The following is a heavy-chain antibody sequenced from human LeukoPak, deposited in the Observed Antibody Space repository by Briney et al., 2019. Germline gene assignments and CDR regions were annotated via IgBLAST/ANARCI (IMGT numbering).Heavy chain of an antibody. CDR3: AKDHEVGATTPDAFDI. CDR2: ISGSGGST. V-gene: IGHV3-23*01. CDR1: GFSFSDFS. Sequence: PGGSLRLSCAASGFSFSDFSMNWVRQAPGKGLEWVSAISGSGGSTYYADSVKGRFTISRDNSKNTLYLQMNSLRAEDTAVYYCAKDHEVGATTPDAFDIWGQGTMVTVSS. J-gene: IGHJ3*02. D-gene: IGHD1-26*01.